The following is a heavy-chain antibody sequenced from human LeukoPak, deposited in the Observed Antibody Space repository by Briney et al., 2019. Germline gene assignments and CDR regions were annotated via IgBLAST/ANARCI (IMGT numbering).Heavy chain of an antibody. D-gene: IGHD3-10*01. CDR1: GYTFTSYY. J-gene: IGHJ6*02. CDR2: INPSGGST. V-gene: IGHV1-46*01. CDR3: ARVRPGGSYYYYYYGMDV. Sequence: ASVKVSCKASGYTFTSYYMHWVRQAPGQGLEWMGIINPSGGSTSYAQKFQGRVTMTRDTSTSTVYMELSSLRSEDTAVYYCARVRPGGSYYYYYYGMDVWGQGTTVTVSS.